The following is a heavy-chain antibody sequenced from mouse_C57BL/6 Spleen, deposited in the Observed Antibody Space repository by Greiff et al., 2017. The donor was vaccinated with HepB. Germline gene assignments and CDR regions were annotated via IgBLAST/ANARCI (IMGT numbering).Heavy chain of an antibody. V-gene: IGHV8-12*01. CDR2: IYWEDDK. Sequence: QVTLKESGPGILQSSQTLSLTCSFSGFSLSTSGMGVSWIRQPSGKGLEWLAHIYWEDDKRYNPSLKSRLTISKDTSRNQVFLKITSVDTADTATYYCARRGAQATDYYAMDYWGQGTSVTVSS. D-gene: IGHD3-2*02. CDR3: ARRGAQATDYYAMDY. J-gene: IGHJ4*01. CDR1: GFSLSTSGMG.